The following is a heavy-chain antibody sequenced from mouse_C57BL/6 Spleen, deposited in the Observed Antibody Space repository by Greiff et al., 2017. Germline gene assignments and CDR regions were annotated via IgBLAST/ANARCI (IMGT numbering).Heavy chain of an antibody. CDR1: GYTFTSYG. D-gene: IGHD1-1*01. Sequence: VKLQQSGAELARPGASVKLSCKASGYTFTSYGISWVKQRTGPGLEWIGEIYPRSGNTYYNAKFKGKATLTADKSSSTAYMELRSLTSEDSAVYFCARDYYGSSSNYYAMDYWGQGTSVTVAS. J-gene: IGHJ4*01. CDR3: ARDYYGSSSNYYAMDY. V-gene: IGHV1-81*01. CDR2: IYPRSGNT.